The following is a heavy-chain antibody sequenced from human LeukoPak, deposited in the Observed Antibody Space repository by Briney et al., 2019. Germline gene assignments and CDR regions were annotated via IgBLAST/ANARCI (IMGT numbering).Heavy chain of an antibody. CDR2: IYYSGST. CDR3: ARHYYGSGSYYSNFDY. CDR1: GDSITSSY. J-gene: IGHJ4*02. V-gene: IGHV4-59*08. Sequence: SETLSLTCSVSGDSITSSYWSWIRQPPGKGLEWIGYIYYSGSTNYHPSLKSRVTISVDTSKNQFSLKLSSVTAADTAVYYCARHYYGSGSYYSNFDYWGQGTLVTVSS. D-gene: IGHD3-10*01.